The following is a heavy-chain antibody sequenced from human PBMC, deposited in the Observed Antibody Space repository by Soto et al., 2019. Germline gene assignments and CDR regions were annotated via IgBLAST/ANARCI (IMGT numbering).Heavy chain of an antibody. J-gene: IGHJ6*02. CDR2: IIPILGIA. V-gene: IGHV1-69*04. CDR3: ARDGGTYSSGWYGYYGMDV. CDR1: GGTFSSYT. D-gene: IGHD6-19*01. Sequence: SVKVSCKASGGTFSSYTISWVRQAPGQGLEWMGRIIPILGIANYAQKFQGRVTITADKSTSTAYMELSSLRSEDTAVYYCARDGGTYSSGWYGYYGMDVWGQGTTVTVSS.